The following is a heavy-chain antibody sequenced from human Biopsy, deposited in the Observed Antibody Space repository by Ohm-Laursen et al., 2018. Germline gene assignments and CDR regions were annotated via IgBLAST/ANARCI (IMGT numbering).Heavy chain of an antibody. CDR3: ARGGAGSYHDY. V-gene: IGHV3-11*01. J-gene: IGHJ4*02. Sequence: SLRLSCAASGFTFSDYYMSWIRQAPGKGLEWLSYISGSGTTIFYADSVKGRFTVSRDNTKNSLYLQMNSRTVEDTAVYYCARGGAGSYHDYWGQGTLVTVSS. CDR1: GFTFSDYY. CDR2: ISGSGTTI. D-gene: IGHD3-10*01.